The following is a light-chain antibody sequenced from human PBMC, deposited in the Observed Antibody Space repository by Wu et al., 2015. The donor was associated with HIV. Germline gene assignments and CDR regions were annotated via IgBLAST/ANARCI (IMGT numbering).Light chain of an antibody. Sequence: DIQMTQSPSSLSASVGDRVTITCRASQSITTNLNWYQQNPGKAPKLLIYAVSSLPGGVPSRFRGSGSGTDFTLTISSLEPEDFAVYYCQQRFTWPLTFGQGTRLEIK. CDR2: AVS. J-gene: IGKJ5*01. CDR1: QSITTN. CDR3: QQRFTWPLT. V-gene: IGKV1-39*01.